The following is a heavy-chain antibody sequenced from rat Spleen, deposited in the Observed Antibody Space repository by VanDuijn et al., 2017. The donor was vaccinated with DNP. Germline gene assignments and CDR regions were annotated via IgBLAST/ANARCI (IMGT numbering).Heavy chain of an antibody. CDR1: GFTFSSYW. CDR3: ATLGGIIYDF. J-gene: IGHJ2*01. Sequence: EVKLVESGGGLVQPGRSLKLSCVASGFTFSSYWMYWIRQAPGKGLEWVASINTDGGSTYYPDSVKGRFTVSRDNGKNTLFLQMDNLRSEDTATYYCATLGGIIYDFWGQGVLVTVSS. CDR2: INTDGGST. D-gene: IGHD1-11*01. V-gene: IGHV5-58*01.